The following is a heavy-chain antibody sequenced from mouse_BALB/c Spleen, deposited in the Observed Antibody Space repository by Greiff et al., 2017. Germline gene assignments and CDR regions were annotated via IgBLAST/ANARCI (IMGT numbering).Heavy chain of an antibody. CDR2: ISSGSSTI. J-gene: IGHJ4*01. Sequence: EVKVEESGGGLVQPGGSRKLSCAASGFTFSSFGMHWVRQAPEKGLEWVAYISSGSSTIYYADTVKGRFTISRDNPKNTLFLQMTSLRSEDTAMYYCARGRGYYAMDYWGQGTSVTVSA. CDR3: ARGRGYYAMDY. V-gene: IGHV5-17*02. CDR1: GFTFSSFG.